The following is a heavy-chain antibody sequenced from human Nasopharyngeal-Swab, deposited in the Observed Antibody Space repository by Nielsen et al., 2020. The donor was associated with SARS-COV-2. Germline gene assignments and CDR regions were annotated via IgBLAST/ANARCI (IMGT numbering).Heavy chain of an antibody. CDR3: VRSLRQWLAHDS. D-gene: IGHD6-19*01. V-gene: IGHV3-11*01. CDR1: GFTFSDYH. CDR2: ISNTGTTI. J-gene: IGHJ4*02. Sequence: GESLKISCGASGFTFSDYHMSWIRQAPGKGPEWLSFISNTGTTIYYADSVKGRFTMSRDNAGNSLFLEMNSLTADDTAVYYCVRSLRQWLAHDSWGQGTLVTVSS.